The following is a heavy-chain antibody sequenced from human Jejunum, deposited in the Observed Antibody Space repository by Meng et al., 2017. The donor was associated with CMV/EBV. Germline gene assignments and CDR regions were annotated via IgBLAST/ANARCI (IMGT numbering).Heavy chain of an antibody. CDR3: ARDVLLGTHNWFDP. Sequence: GSVSSASYTWTWIRQPPGKGPEWIGYIYYTGSTDYNPSLKSRVTISIDTSKNQFSLKLNSVTAADTAVYYCARDVLLGTHNWFDPWGRGTLVTVSS. CDR1: GSVSSASYT. D-gene: IGHD1-14*01. V-gene: IGHV4-61*01. J-gene: IGHJ5*02. CDR2: IYYTGST.